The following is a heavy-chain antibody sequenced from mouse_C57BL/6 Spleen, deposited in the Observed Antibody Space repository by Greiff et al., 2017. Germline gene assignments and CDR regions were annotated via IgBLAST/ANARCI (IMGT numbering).Heavy chain of an antibody. J-gene: IGHJ4*01. Sequence: QVQLQQPGAELVRPGSSVKLSCKASGYTFTSYWMHWVKQRPIKGLEWIGNIDPSDSETHYNQKFKDKATLTVDKSSSTAYMQLSSLTSEDSAVYYCARGGGTGYAMDYWGQGTSVTVSS. D-gene: IGHD4-1*01. CDR1: GYTFTSYW. CDR2: IDPSDSET. CDR3: ARGGGTGYAMDY. V-gene: IGHV1-52*01.